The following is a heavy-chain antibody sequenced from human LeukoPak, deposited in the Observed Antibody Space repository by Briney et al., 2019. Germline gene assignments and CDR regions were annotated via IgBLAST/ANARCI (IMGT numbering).Heavy chain of an antibody. Sequence: GGSLRLSCAASGFTFSSYAMHWVRQAPGKGLEWVAVISYDGSNKYYADSVKGRFTISRDNSKNTLYLQMNSLRAEDTAVYYCARDPAATAAGLDYWGQGTLVTVSS. V-gene: IGHV3-30-3*01. CDR2: ISYDGSNK. CDR1: GFTFSSYA. CDR3: ARDPAATAAGLDY. D-gene: IGHD6-13*01. J-gene: IGHJ4*02.